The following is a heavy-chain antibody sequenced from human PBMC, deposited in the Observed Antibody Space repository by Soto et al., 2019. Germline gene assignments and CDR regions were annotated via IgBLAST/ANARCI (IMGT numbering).Heavy chain of an antibody. V-gene: IGHV4-34*01. CDR1: GGSLSGYY. Sequence: QVQLQQWGAGLLKPSETLSLTCAVSGGSLSGYYWNWVRQPPGKGLEWIGEVLHSASTNYNPSLKSRVTISIDTSKNHFSREMNSVTAADTAVYYCARGRYTGSYYNYYYGMDVWGQGTTVTVSS. CDR2: VLHSAST. CDR3: ARGRYTGSYYNYYYGMDV. D-gene: IGHD1-26*01. J-gene: IGHJ6*02.